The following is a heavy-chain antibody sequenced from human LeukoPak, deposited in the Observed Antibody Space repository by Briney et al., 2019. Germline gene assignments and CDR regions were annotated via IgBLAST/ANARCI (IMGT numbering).Heavy chain of an antibody. Sequence: SETLSLTCNVSGGSLSFYYWSWIRQPAGKGLEWLGRVYTSGKSDYNPSPQSRVTMSLDTSKHQFSLKLASVTAADTAVYYCVRGPFPYYYGMDVWGQGTTVTVSS. CDR1: GGSLSFYY. CDR2: VYTSGKS. D-gene: IGHD2/OR15-2a*01. J-gene: IGHJ6*02. V-gene: IGHV4-4*07. CDR3: VRGPFPYYYGMDV.